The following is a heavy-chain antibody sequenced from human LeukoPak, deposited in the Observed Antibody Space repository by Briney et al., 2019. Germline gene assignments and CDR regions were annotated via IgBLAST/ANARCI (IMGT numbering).Heavy chain of an antibody. CDR1: GYTFTGYY. CDR3: ATVFGVANSYYFDY. J-gene: IGHJ4*02. D-gene: IGHD3-3*01. CDR2: INPNSGGT. V-gene: IGHV1-2*02. Sequence: GASVKASCKASGYTFTGYYMHWVRQAPGQGLEWMGWINPNSGGTNYAQKFQGRVTMTRDASISTAYMELSRLRSDDTAVYYCATVFGVANSYYFDYWGQGTLVTVSS.